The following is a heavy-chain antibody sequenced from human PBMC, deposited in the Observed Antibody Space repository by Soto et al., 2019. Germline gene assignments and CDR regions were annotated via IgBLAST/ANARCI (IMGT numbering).Heavy chain of an antibody. Sequence: XGTLSLTCTVSGGSINDYYWSWIRQPPGKGLEWIGYILYTGTTSYNPSLKSRVTISVDTSKNQFSLKLSSVTAADTAVYYCARGLVGGDYWGQRTLVTVSS. V-gene: IGHV4-59*01. CDR2: ILYTGTT. J-gene: IGHJ4*02. CDR3: ARGLVGGDY. D-gene: IGHD6-19*01. CDR1: GGSINDYY.